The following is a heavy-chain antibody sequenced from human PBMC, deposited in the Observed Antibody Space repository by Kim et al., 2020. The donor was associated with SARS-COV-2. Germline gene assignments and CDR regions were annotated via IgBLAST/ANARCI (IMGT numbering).Heavy chain of an antibody. CDR2: ISYDGSNK. Sequence: GGSLRLSCAASGFTFSSYAMHWVRQAPGKGLEWVAVISYDGSNKYYADSVKGRFTISRDNSKNTLYLQMNSLRAEDTAVYYCARSGSGSYFNGFDPWGQGTLVTVSS. CDR1: GFTFSSYA. V-gene: IGHV3-30-3*01. CDR3: ARSGSGSYFNGFDP. J-gene: IGHJ5*02. D-gene: IGHD3-10*01.